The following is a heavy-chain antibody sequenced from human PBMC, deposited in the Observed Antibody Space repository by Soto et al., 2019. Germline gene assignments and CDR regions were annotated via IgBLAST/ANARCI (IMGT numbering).Heavy chain of an antibody. CDR1: GFSFSSYA. CDR2: VSGSGGNT. D-gene: IGHD6-19*01. V-gene: IGHV3-23*01. J-gene: IGHJ4*02. CDR3: AKDLGRSASGWNQQSFDF. Sequence: EVQLLESGGGLVQPGGSLRLSCVASGFSFSSYALSWVRQSPGRGLEWVSGVSGSGGNTFYADSVKGRFTISRDNPKNKLVLEMNSRKVEDTALYYCAKDLGRSASGWNQQSFDFWGQGTPVSVSS.